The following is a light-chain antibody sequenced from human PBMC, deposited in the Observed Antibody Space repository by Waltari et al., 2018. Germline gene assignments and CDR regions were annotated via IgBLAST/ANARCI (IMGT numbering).Light chain of an antibody. CDR1: SSDIGAYNY. CDR3: SSYTTTNTLL. V-gene: IGLV2-14*01. Sequence: QSALTQPSSMSGSPGQSITFSCTGTSSDIGAYNYVAWYQQHPGKAPEVIIYEVNNRPSGVSNRFSGSKSGYTASLTISGLQAEDEADYYCSSYTTTNTLLFGGGTKLTVL. CDR2: EVN. J-gene: IGLJ3*02.